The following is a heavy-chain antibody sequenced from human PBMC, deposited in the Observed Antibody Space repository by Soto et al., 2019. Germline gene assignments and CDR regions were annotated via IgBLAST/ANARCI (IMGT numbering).Heavy chain of an antibody. CDR3: VRERCPFDAFDI. J-gene: IGHJ3*02. CDR1: GFSFSAYG. Sequence: GGSLRLSCAASGFSFSAYGMHWVRQAPGKGLEWVAVVWSNGINNYYADSVRGRFTISRDNSKNRLYLQMNSLKVEDTALYYCVRERCPFDAFDIWGQGTMVTVSS. CDR2: VWSNGINN. D-gene: IGHD2-8*01. V-gene: IGHV3-33*01.